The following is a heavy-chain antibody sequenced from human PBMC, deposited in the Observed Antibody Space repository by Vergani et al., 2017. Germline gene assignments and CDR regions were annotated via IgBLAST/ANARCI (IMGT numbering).Heavy chain of an antibody. CDR3: ARVTGYYDFWSGRRGYYYMDV. J-gene: IGHJ6*03. Sequence: QVQLQESGPGLVKPSETLSLTCTVSGGSNSSYYWSWIRQPPGKGLEWIGYIYTSGSTNYNPSLKSRVTISVDTSKNQFSLKLSSVTAADTAVYYCARVTGYYDFWSGRRGYYYMDVWGKGTTVTVSS. CDR1: GGSNSSYY. CDR2: IYTSGST. V-gene: IGHV4-4*09. D-gene: IGHD3-3*01.